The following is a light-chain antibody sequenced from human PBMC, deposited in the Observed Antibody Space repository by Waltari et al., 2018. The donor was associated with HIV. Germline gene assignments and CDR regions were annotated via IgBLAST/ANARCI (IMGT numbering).Light chain of an antibody. CDR3: CSYAGSSTVV. V-gene: IGLV2-23*01. CDR1: SSDVGTYNL. Sequence: QSAPPQPASASGPPGESHTICCPGTSSDVGTYNLCSWYQQHPGKAPKLMIYEGSMRPSGVSNRFSGSKSGNTASLTISGLQAEDEADYYCCSYAGSSTVVFGGGTKLTVL. J-gene: IGLJ2*01. CDR2: EGS.